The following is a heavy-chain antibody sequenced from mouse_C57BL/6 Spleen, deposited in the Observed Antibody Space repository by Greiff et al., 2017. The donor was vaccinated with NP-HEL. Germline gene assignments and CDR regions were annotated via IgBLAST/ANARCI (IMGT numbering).Heavy chain of an antibody. CDR3: TVDDYDGYFDV. J-gene: IGHJ1*03. V-gene: IGHV6-3*01. D-gene: IGHD2-4*01. Sequence: DVKLVESGGGLVQPGGSMKLSCVASGFTFSNYWMNWVRQSPEKGLEWVAQIRLKSDNYATHYAESVKGRFTISRDDSKSSVYLQMNNLRAEDTGIYYCTVDDYDGYFDVWGTGTTVTVSS. CDR1: GFTFSNYW. CDR2: IRLKSDNYAT.